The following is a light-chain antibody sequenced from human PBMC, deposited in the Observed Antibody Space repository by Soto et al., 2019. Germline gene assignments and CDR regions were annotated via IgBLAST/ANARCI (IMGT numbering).Light chain of an antibody. CDR1: QSVSNNY. Sequence: EIVLTQSPGNRSLSAGERATLSCRASQSVSNNYLAWYQQKPGQAPSLLIFGASNRAPDIPDRFSGSGSGTDFTLTISRMEPEDFAVDVCQQYGSSPCFGPGTKVDIK. CDR2: GAS. CDR3: QQYGSSPC. V-gene: IGKV3-20*01. J-gene: IGKJ3*01.